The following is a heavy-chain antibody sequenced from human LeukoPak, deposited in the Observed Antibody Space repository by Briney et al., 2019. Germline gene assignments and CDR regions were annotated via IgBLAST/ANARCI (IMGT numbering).Heavy chain of an antibody. Sequence: GGSLRLSCAASGFTFSSSAMSWVRQAPGKGLEWVSAISNNGGYIYYADSVQGRFTISRDNSKSTLCLQMNSLRAEDTAVYYCAKQLGYCSDGSCYFPYWGQGTLVTVSS. CDR3: AKQLGYCSDGSCYFPY. J-gene: IGHJ4*02. CDR1: GFTFSSSA. CDR2: ISNNGGYI. V-gene: IGHV3-23*01. D-gene: IGHD2-15*01.